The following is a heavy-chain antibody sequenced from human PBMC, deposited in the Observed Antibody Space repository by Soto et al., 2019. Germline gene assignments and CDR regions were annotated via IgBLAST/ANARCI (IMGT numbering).Heavy chain of an antibody. V-gene: IGHV2-5*02. CDR1: GFSLSTRGVG. CDR3: AHINYYDSNGPSEFDY. J-gene: IGHJ4*02. D-gene: IGHD3-22*01. Sequence: SGPTLVNPTQTLTLTCTFSGFSLSTRGVGVGWIRQPPGKALEWLALIYWDEDERYSPSLKSRLTITKDTSKNQVFLTMTNMEPVDTATYYCAHINYYDSNGPSEFDYWGPGTLVTVSS. CDR2: IYWDEDE.